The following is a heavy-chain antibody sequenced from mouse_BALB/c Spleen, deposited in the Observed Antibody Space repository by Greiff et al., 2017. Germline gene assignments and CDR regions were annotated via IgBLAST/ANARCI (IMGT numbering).Heavy chain of an antibody. V-gene: IGHV2-2*02. CDR1: GFSLTSYG. CDR3: ARGGYLYYYAMDY. J-gene: IGHJ4*01. CDR2: IWSGGST. Sequence: QVQLQQSGPGLVQPSQSLSITCTVSGFSLTSYGVHWVRQSPGKGLEWLGVIWSGGSTDYNAAFISRLSISKDNSKSQVFFKMNSLQANDTAIYYCARGGYLYYYAMDYWGQGTSVTVSS. D-gene: IGHD2-2*01.